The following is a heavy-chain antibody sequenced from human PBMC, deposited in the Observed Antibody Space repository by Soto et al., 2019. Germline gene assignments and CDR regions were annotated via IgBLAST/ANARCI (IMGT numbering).Heavy chain of an antibody. CDR2: IHAGSDNT. V-gene: IGHV1-3*01. CDR3: ARDYVKLGMDV. J-gene: IGHJ6*02. D-gene: IGHD3-10*02. Sequence: QVQFVQSGAEVKEPGASVKVSCKASGSTFTAITLHCVRQAPGQRLEWMGCIHAGSDNTEYSQKFQDRLTITRDTSASIVYMELSSLRSEDTALYYCARDYVKLGMDVWGQGTTVTVSS. CDR1: GSTFTAIT.